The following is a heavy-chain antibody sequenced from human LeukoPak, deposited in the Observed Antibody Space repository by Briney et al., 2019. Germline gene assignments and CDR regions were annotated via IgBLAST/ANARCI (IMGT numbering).Heavy chain of an antibody. J-gene: IGHJ4*02. CDR1: GGSFSGYY. D-gene: IGHD4-17*01. CDR3: ARPNYGDYIFGFDY. Sequence: SETLSLTCAVYGGSFSGYYWSWIRQPPGKGLEWIGEINHSGSTNYNPSLKSRVSISVDTSKNQFSLKMSSVTAADTATYYCARPNYGDYIFGFDYWGQGILVTVSS. CDR2: INHSGST. V-gene: IGHV4-34*01.